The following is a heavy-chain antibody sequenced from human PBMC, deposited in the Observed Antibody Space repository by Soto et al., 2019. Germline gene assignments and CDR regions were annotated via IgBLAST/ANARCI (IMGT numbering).Heavy chain of an antibody. D-gene: IGHD3-10*01. Sequence: QVQLVESGGGVVQPGRSLRLSCAASGFTFSSYGMHWVRQAPGKGLEWVAVISYDGSNKYYADSVKGRFTISRDNSKNTLDLKMNSLRAEDTAVYYCAVSGSYSVDYWGQGTLVTVSS. CDR1: GFTFSSYG. V-gene: IGHV3-30*03. CDR3: AVSGSYSVDY. CDR2: ISYDGSNK. J-gene: IGHJ4*02.